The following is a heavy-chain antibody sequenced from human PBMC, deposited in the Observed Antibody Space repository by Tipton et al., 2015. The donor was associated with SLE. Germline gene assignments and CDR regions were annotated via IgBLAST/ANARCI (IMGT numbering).Heavy chain of an antibody. D-gene: IGHD6-13*01. J-gene: IGHJ4*02. CDR1: RASINSDDFS. Sequence: TLSLTCTVSRASINSDDFSWNWIRQTPGKGLEWIGSIYRSGNTFYNPSLKSRVTISVDRSKNQFSLNLRSVTAADTAVYFCARHFYRSTRFDSWGQGTLVTVSS. CDR2: IYRSGNT. CDR3: ARHFYRSTRFDS. V-gene: IGHV4-30-2*03.